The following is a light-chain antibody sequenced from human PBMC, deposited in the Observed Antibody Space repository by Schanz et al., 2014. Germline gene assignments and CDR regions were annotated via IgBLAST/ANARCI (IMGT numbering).Light chain of an antibody. CDR2: QVN. J-gene: IGLJ3*02. Sequence: QSALTQPPSVSGSPGQSVTISCTGSSSDVGRYNRVSWFQQPPGTAPKLMIFQVNSRPSGVPDRFSGSKSGNTASLTISGLQAEDEADYYCAAWDDSLRSRLFGGGTKLTVL. V-gene: IGLV2-18*01. CDR1: SSDVGRYNR. CDR3: AAWDDSLRSRL.